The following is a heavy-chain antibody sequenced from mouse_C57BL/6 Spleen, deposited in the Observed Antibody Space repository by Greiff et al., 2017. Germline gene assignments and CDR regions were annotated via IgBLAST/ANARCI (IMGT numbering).Heavy chain of an antibody. CDR2: IYPGDGDT. J-gene: IGHJ4*01. V-gene: IGHV1-80*01. CDR1: GYAFSSYW. Sequence: VKLQESGAELVKPGASVKISCKASGYAFSSYWMNWVKQRPGKGLEWIGQIYPGDGDTNYNGMFKGKATLTADKSSSTAYMQLSSLTSEDSAVYFCARYGDYDDYYAMDYWGQGTSVTVSS. CDR3: ARYGDYDDYYAMDY. D-gene: IGHD2-4*01.